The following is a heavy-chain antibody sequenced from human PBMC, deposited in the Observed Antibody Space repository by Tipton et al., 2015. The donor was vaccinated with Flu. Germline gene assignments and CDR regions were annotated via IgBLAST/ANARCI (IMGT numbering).Heavy chain of an antibody. J-gene: IGHJ6*02. Sequence: QMQLVQSGAEVKKPGSSVKVSCEASGGTFSDCGISWVRQAPGQGLEWMGAFIPSLDIANYAQKFQGRVTITTDESTTTAYLELSGLTSEDTAVYYCARESLSGSSWYNGMDVWGQGTTVTVSS. D-gene: IGHD1-26*01. CDR1: GGTFSDCG. CDR3: ARESLSGSSWYNGMDV. V-gene: IGHV1-69*01. CDR2: FIPSLDIA.